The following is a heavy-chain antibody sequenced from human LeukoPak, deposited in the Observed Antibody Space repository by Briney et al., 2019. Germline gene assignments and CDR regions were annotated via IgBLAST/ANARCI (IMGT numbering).Heavy chain of an antibody. CDR1: GGSISSGGYY. D-gene: IGHD1-26*01. V-gene: IGHV4-31*03. CDR2: IYYSGST. Sequence: SETLSLTCTVSGGSISSGGYYWSWIRQHPGKGLEWIGYIYYSGSTYYNPSLKSRVTISVDTSKNQFSLKLSSVTAADTAVYYCARESGNSGSYNYYYGMDVWGQGTTVTVSS. CDR3: ARESGNSGSYNYYYGMDV. J-gene: IGHJ6*02.